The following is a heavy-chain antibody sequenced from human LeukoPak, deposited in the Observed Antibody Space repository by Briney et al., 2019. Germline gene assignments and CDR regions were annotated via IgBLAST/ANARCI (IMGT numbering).Heavy chain of an antibody. J-gene: IGHJ4*02. Sequence: SETLSLTCIVSGASISTYHWSWIRQPAEEGREWIWRAHSDGTTNYNPSIKGRVTMSIDTSKNQLSLKLTSVTAADAAVYYCARDGLYTYGYSYFDYWGQGTLVTVSS. CDR1: GASISTYH. CDR3: ARDGLYTYGYSYFDY. V-gene: IGHV4-4*07. CDR2: AHSDGTT. D-gene: IGHD5-18*01.